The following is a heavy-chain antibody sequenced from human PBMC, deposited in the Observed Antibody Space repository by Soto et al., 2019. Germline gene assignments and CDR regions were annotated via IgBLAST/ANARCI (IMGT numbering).Heavy chain of an antibody. Sequence: GGSLRLSCAASGFTFSSYAMSWVRQAPGKWLEWVSAISGSGGSTYYADSVKGRFTISRDNSKNTLYLQMNSLRAEDTAVYYCANEPYYYDSSGPSGWYGMDVWGQGXTVTVYS. D-gene: IGHD3-22*01. J-gene: IGHJ6*02. CDR2: ISGSGGST. V-gene: IGHV3-23*01. CDR3: ANEPYYYDSSGPSGWYGMDV. CDR1: GFTFSSYA.